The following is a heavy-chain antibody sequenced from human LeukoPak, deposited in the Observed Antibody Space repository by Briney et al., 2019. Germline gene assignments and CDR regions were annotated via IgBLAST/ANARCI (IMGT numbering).Heavy chain of an antibody. CDR3: ARDGAGTTVTTLDY. J-gene: IGHJ4*02. CDR1: GYTFTSYG. V-gene: IGHV1-18*01. CDR2: ISAYNGNT. D-gene: IGHD4-17*01. Sequence: GASVKVSCKASGYTFTSYGISWVRQAPEQGLEWMGWISAYNGNTNYAQKLQGRVTMTTDTSTSTAYMELRSLRSDDTAVYYCARDGAGTTVTTLDYWGQGTLVTVSS.